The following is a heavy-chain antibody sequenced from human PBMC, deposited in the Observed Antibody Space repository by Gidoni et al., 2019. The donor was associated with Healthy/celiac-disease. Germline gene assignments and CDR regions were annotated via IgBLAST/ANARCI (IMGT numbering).Heavy chain of an antibody. CDR2: INHSGST. Sequence: QVQLQQWGAGLLKPSETLSLTCAVYGGSFSGYYWSWIRQPPGKGLEWIGEINHSGSTNYNPSLKSRVTISVDTSKNQFSLKLSSVTAADTAVYYCARGETELRDPFPFDYWGQGTLVTVSS. CDR3: ARGETELRDPFPFDY. V-gene: IGHV4-34*01. D-gene: IGHD1-1*01. J-gene: IGHJ4*02. CDR1: GGSFSGYY.